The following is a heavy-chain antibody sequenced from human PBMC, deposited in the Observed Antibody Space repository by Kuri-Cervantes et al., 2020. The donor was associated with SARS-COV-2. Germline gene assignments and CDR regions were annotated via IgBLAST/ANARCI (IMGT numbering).Heavy chain of an antibody. CDR2: INWNGGST. Sequence: GGSLRLSCAASGFTFDDFGMSWVRQAPGKGLEWVSGINWNGGSTGYADSVKGRFTISRDNAKNSLYLQMNSLRAGDTAVYYCARDLRLGKSLDYWGQGTLVTVSS. CDR3: ARDLRLGKSLDY. CDR1: GFTFDDFG. D-gene: IGHD7-27*01. V-gene: IGHV3-20*04. J-gene: IGHJ4*02.